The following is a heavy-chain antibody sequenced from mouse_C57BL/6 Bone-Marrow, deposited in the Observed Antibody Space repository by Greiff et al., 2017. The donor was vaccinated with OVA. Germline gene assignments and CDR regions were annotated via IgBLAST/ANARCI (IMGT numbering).Heavy chain of an antibody. Sequence: VQLQQSGAELVRPGASVKLSCTASGFNIKDDYMHWVKQRPEQGLEWIGWIDPENGDTKYASKFQGKATITADTSSNTAYMQLSSLTSEDTAVYYCTRDFYWYFDVWGKGTTVTVSS. J-gene: IGHJ1*03. CDR3: TRDFYWYFDV. CDR1: GFNIKDDY. V-gene: IGHV14-4*01. CDR2: IDPENGDT.